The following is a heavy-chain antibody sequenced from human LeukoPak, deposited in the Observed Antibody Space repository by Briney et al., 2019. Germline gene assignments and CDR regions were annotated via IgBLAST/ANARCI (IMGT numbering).Heavy chain of an antibody. Sequence: GGSLRLSCAASGFTSSSYAMSWVRQAPGKGLEWVSGISGSGGSTYYADSVKGRFTISRDNSKNTLYLQMNSLRAEDTAVYYCAKRYGGYFGMDVWGQGTTVSVSS. CDR1: GFTSSSYA. V-gene: IGHV3-23*01. CDR3: AKRYGGYFGMDV. J-gene: IGHJ6*02. CDR2: ISGSGGST. D-gene: IGHD3-9*01.